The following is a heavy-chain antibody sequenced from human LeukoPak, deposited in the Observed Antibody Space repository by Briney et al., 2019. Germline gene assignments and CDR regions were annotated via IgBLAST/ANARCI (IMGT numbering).Heavy chain of an antibody. Sequence: ASVKVSCKASGYAFTSYAMHWVRQAPGQRLEWMGWINAGNGNTKYSQKFQGRVTITRDTSASTAYMELSSLRSEDTAVYYCARGGARTYYYDSSGYIPFDYWGQGTLVTVSS. J-gene: IGHJ4*02. V-gene: IGHV1-3*01. D-gene: IGHD3-22*01. CDR3: ARGGARTYYYDSSGYIPFDY. CDR2: INAGNGNT. CDR1: GYAFTSYA.